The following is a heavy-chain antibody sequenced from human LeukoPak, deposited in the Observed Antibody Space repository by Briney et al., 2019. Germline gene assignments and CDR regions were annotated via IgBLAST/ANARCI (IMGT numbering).Heavy chain of an antibody. J-gene: IGHJ3*01. Sequence: GGSLRLSCAASGLIFSTYSMNWVRQAPGKGLEWVSYISSSSSTIYYAESVKGRFTISRDNAKNSLYLQINTLRAEDTAVYYCARGLGGAFAFWGQGAMVTASS. CDR1: GLIFSTYS. V-gene: IGHV3-48*01. CDR3: ARGLGGAFAF. D-gene: IGHD3-3*01. CDR2: ISSSSSTI.